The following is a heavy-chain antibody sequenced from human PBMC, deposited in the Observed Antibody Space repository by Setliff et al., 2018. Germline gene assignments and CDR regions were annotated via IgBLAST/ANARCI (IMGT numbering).Heavy chain of an antibody. CDR1: GYSISSGYY. CDR3: ARHTFYYDSSGDFDY. Sequence: SETLSLTCAVSGYSISSGYYWGWIRQPPGKGLEWIGSIYHSGSTYYNPSLKSRVTISVDTSKNQISLKLSSVTAADTAVYYCARHTFYYDSSGDFDYWGQGTLVTV. J-gene: IGHJ4*02. D-gene: IGHD3-22*01. V-gene: IGHV4-38-2*01. CDR2: IYHSGST.